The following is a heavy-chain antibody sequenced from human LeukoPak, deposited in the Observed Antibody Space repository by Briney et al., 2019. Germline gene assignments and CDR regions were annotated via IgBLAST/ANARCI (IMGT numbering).Heavy chain of an antibody. D-gene: IGHD6-6*01. CDR1: GFTFSSYA. Sequence: GGSLRLSCAASGFTFSSYAMHWVRQAPGKGLEWVAVISYGGSNKYYADSVKGRFTISRDNSKNTLYLQMNSLRAEDTAVYYCARVASIAAPNDYWGQGTLVTVSS. J-gene: IGHJ4*02. CDR3: ARVASIAAPNDY. V-gene: IGHV3-30*04. CDR2: ISYGGSNK.